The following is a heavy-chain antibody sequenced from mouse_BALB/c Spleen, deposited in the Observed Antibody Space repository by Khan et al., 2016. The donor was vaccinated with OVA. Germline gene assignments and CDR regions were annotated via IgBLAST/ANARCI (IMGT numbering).Heavy chain of an antibody. D-gene: IGHD2-14*01. CDR2: IYPGDGDT. CDR3: ARSGYDYFAY. CDR1: GYAFSNYW. V-gene: IGHV1-80*01. Sequence: VQLQQSGAELVRPGSSVKISCKASGYAFSNYWMNWVKQRPGQGLEWIGQIYPGDGDTSFNGKFRGKATLTADKSSSTAYMKLSSLTSEDSAVYVCARSGYDYFAYWGQGTLVTVSA. J-gene: IGHJ3*01.